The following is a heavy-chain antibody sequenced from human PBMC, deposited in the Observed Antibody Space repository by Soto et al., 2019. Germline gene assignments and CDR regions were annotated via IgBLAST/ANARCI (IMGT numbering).Heavy chain of an antibody. V-gene: IGHV3-21*01. CDR3: AIDLYSSSARYFDY. J-gene: IGHJ4*02. Sequence: EVQLVESGGGLVKPGGSLRLSCAAYGFTFSSYSMNWVRQAPGKGLEWVSSISSSSSYIYYADSVKGRFTISRDNAKNSLYLQMNSLRAEDTAVYYCAIDLYSSSARYFDYWGQGTLVTVSS. CDR1: GFTFSSYS. CDR2: ISSSSSYI. D-gene: IGHD6-6*01.